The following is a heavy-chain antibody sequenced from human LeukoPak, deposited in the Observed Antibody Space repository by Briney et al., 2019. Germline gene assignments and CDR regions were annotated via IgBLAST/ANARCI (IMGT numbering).Heavy chain of an antibody. D-gene: IGHD3-10*01. CDR3: AMVRGVIRYFDY. J-gene: IGHJ4*02. CDR2: ISGSGGST. V-gene: IGHV3-23*01. Sequence: GGSLRLSCAASGFTFSSYAMSWVRQAPGKGLEWVSAISGSGGSTYYADSVKGRFTISRDNSKNTLYLQMNSLRAEDTAVHYCAMVRGVIRYFDYWGQGTLVTVSS. CDR1: GFTFSSYA.